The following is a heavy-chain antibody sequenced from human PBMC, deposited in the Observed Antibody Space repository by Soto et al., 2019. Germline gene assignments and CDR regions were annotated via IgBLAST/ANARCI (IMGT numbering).Heavy chain of an antibody. CDR3: ARSIVVVAALDY. J-gene: IGHJ4*02. CDR2: INAGNGNT. CDR1: GYTFTSYA. Sequence: ASVKVSCKASGYTFTSYAMHWVRQAPGQRLEWMGWINAGNGNTKYSQKFQGRVTITRDTSASTAYMELSSLRSEDTAVYYCARSIVVVAALDYWGQGTLVTVSA. V-gene: IGHV1-3*01. D-gene: IGHD2-21*02.